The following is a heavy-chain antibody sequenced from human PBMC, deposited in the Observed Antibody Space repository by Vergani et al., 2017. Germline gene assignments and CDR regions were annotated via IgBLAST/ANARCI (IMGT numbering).Heavy chain of an antibody. CDR3: ARDLSAHFDF. Sequence: EVPLVPSGAEVKKPGESLKISCKGSGFSFSTYWIGWVRQMPGKGLEWMGLIYPGDSDTRYSPSFQGQVTISADKSISTAYLQWSSLKASDTAMYYCARDLSAHFDFWGQGTLVTVSS. D-gene: IGHD6-25*01. V-gene: IGHV5-51*01. CDR1: GFSFSTYW. J-gene: IGHJ4*02. CDR2: IYPGDSDT.